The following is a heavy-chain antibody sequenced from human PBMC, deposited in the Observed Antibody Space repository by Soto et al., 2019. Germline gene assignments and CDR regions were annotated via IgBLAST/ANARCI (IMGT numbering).Heavy chain of an antibody. J-gene: IGHJ4*02. V-gene: IGHV4-31*03. CDR1: GASISSTSHY. CDR3: ASRSATVLSLTY. Sequence: SETLSLTCSVSGASISSTSHYWNWIRQHPGKGLEWIGYIYYSGSTSYSPSLRSRVTISVDTSKNQFSLRLTSVTAADTAVYYCASRSATVLSLTYWGPGTQVTVSS. D-gene: IGHD2-8*01. CDR2: IYYSGST.